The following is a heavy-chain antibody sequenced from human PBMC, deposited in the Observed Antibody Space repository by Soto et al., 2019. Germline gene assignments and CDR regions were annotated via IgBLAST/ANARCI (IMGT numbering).Heavy chain of an antibody. CDR1: GGSLSSSSW. CDR3: VHHGGVPYYHDF. J-gene: IGHJ4*02. CDR2: IFYSGST. V-gene: IGHV4-4*02. Sequence: SETLSLTCAVSGGSLSSSSWWSWVRQPPGKTLEWLGEIFYSGSTKYNPSLNSRVSISADQSKNDFSLRLSSVTAADTAVYYCVHHGGVPYYHDFWGQGMLVTVSS. D-gene: IGHD2-8*01.